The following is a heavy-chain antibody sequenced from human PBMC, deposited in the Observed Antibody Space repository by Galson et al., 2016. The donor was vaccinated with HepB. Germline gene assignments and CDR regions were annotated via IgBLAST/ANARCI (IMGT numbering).Heavy chain of an antibody. V-gene: IGHV3-11*01. CDR2: ISSSSTTI. D-gene: IGHD3-10*01. CDR3: AKETGRGVIISYFDY. J-gene: IGHJ4*02. CDR1: GFTFSDYY. Sequence: SLRLSCAASGFTFSDYYMSWIRQAPGKGLEWVSYISSSSTTILYADSVKGRFTVSRDNAKNSLYLQMNSLRAEDTAVYYCAKETGRGVIISYFDYWGQGILVTVSS.